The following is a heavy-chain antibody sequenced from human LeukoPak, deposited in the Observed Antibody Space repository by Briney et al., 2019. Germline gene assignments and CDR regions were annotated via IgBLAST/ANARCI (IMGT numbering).Heavy chain of an antibody. CDR1: GFTFDDYA. CDR3: AKASGGTYYYYMDV. J-gene: IGHJ6*03. Sequence: GRSLRLSCAASGFTFDDYAMHWARQAPGKGLEWVSCINWNSRNIGYADSVKGRFTISRDNAKNSLYLQMNSLRAEDTALYYCAKASGGTYYYYMDVWGKGTTVTVSS. D-gene: IGHD3-3*01. V-gene: IGHV3-9*01. CDR2: INWNSRNI.